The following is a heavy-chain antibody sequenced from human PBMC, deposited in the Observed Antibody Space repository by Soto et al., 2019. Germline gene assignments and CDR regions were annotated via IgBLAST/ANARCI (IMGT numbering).Heavy chain of an antibody. V-gene: IGHV1-69*04. J-gene: IGHJ5*02. CDR1: GGTFSSYT. CDR2: IIPILGIA. CDR3: ARDRDIVVVPASIAGWFDP. D-gene: IGHD2-2*01. Sequence: SVKVSCKASGGTFSSYTISWVRQAPGQGLEWMGRIIPILGIANYAQKFQGRATITADKSTSTAYMELSSLRSEDTAVYYCARDRDIVVVPASIAGWFDPWGQGTLVTVSS.